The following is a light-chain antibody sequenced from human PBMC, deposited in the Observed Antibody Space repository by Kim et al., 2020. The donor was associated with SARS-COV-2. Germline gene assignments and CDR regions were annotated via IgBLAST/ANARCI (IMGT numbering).Light chain of an antibody. CDR3: QQHDSMPLT. Sequence: ADVGDRVTITCQASQDISNYLNWYQKKTGKAPKLLISDASDLETGVPSRFSGSGVGTDFTFTISSLQPEDIATYYCQQHDSMPLTFGGGTKVDIK. V-gene: IGKV1-33*01. CDR1: QDISNY. CDR2: DAS. J-gene: IGKJ4*01.